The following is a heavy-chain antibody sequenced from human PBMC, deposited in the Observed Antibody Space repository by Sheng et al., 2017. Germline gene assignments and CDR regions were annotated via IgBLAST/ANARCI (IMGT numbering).Heavy chain of an antibody. J-gene: IGHJ4*02. CDR2: IYTSGST. V-gene: IGHV4-61*02. CDR3: ARDERGYSGPGYY. Sequence: QVQLQESGPGLVKPSQTLSLTCTVSGGSISSDYYYWNWIRQPAGKGLEWIGRIYTSGSTNYNPSLKSRVTISIDTSKNQFSLKLSSVTAADTAVYYCARDERGYSGPGYYWGQGMLVTVSS. D-gene: IGHD5-12*01. CDR1: GGSISSDYYY.